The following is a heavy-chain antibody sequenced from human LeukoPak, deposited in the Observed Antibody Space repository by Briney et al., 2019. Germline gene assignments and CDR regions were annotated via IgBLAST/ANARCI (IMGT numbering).Heavy chain of an antibody. D-gene: IGHD5-18*01. J-gene: IGHJ5*02. CDR2: INPDGSEK. CDR3: ARGSRYSNWFDP. V-gene: IGHV3-7*01. CDR1: GFSFGSSW. Sequence: GGSLRLSCAASGFSFGSSWMDWVRQAPGKGLEWVASINPDGSEKYSVDSVEGRFTISRDNSKNTLYLQMNSLRAEDTAVYYCARGSRYSNWFDPWGQGTLVTVSS.